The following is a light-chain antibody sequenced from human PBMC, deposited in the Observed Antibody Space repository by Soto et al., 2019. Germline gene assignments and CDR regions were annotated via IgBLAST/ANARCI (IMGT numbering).Light chain of an antibody. J-gene: IGKJ1*01. V-gene: IGKV1-5*03. CDR1: QSITTW. CDR3: QQYNTYSRT. Sequence: DIQMTQSPSTLSASVGDRVAITCRASQSITTWLAWYQHKPGKAPKLLIYKASSLQSGVPSRFSCSGSGTEFTLTISSLQPDDFGTYYCQQYNTYSRTFGQGIKVEIK. CDR2: KAS.